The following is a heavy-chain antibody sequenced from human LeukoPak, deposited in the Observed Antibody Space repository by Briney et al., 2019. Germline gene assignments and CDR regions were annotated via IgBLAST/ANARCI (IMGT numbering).Heavy chain of an antibody. J-gene: IGHJ4*02. CDR2: ISYDGSNK. Sequence: GGSLRLSCAASGFTFSSYGMHWVRQAPGKGLEWVAVISYDGSNKYYADSVKGRFTISRDNSKNTLYLQMNSLRAEDTAVYYCAKDLESYCGGNCSNYFDYWGQGTLVTVSS. CDR3: AKDLESYCGGNCSNYFDY. CDR1: GFTFSSYG. D-gene: IGHD2-21*02. V-gene: IGHV3-30*18.